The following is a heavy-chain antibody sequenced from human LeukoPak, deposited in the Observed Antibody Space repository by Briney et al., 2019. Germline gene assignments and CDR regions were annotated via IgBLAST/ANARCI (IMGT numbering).Heavy chain of an antibody. D-gene: IGHD6-19*01. CDR2: ISSDSTYI. CDR1: GFTFSSHS. Sequence: PGGSLRLSCAASGFTFSSHSMNWVRQAPGKGLEWVSSISSDSTYIYHADSVKGRFTISRDNAKNSLYLQMSSLRAEDTAVYYCARFETRAVAAKDYWGQGTLVTVSS. V-gene: IGHV3-21*01. CDR3: ARFETRAVAAKDY. J-gene: IGHJ4*02.